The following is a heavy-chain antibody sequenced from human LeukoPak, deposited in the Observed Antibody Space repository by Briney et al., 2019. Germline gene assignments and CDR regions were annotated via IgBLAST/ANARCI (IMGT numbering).Heavy chain of an antibody. D-gene: IGHD3-3*01. J-gene: IGHJ6*02. CDR3: ARVVSGYYFGYYYYGMDV. V-gene: IGHV4-30-4*01. CDR2: IYYSGST. Sequence: SETLSLTCTVSGGSISSGDYYWSWIRQPPGTGLEWIGYIYYSGSTYYNPSLKSRVTISVDTSKNQFSLKLSSVTAADTAVYYCARVVSGYYFGYYYYGMDVWGQGTTVTVSS. CDR1: GGSISSGDYY.